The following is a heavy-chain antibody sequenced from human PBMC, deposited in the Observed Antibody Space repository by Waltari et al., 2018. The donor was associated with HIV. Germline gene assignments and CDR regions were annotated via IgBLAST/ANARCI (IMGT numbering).Heavy chain of an antibody. J-gene: IGHJ3*02. CDR3: AGERFYGSGSYFRDAFEI. D-gene: IGHD3-10*01. CDR1: TYTFADYF. V-gene: IGHV1-2*02. CDR2: RHPKNGGP. Sequence: QLQLVQSGAELKKPGASLKVSCKASTYTFADYFVHWVRQAPGQGLEWMGWRHPKNGGPKFAQKFQGRVTMTRDTSINTAYMELSSLRSDDTAVYYCAGERFYGSGSYFRDAFEIWGQGTMVTVSS.